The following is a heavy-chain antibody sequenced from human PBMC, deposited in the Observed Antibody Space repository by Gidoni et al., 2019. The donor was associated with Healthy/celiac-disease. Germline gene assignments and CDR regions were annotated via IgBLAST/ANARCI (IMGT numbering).Heavy chain of an antibody. D-gene: IGHD3-22*01. J-gene: IGHJ2*01. Sequence: EVQLVESGGGIVQPGGSMRLSWAAPGFTFSSYGMHWVRQAPGKGLVWVSRINSDGSSTSYADSVYGRFTISRDNAKTTLYLQMNSLRAEDTAVYYCARLYYYDSSGYPTGQRYFDLWGRGTLVTVSS. CDR3: ARLYYYDSSGYPTGQRYFDL. V-gene: IGHV3-74*01. CDR1: GFTFSSYG. CDR2: INSDGSST.